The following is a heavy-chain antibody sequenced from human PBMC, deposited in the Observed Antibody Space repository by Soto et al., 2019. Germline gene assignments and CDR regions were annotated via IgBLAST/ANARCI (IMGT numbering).Heavy chain of an antibody. CDR2: IWFDGSDK. V-gene: IGHV3-33*01. Sequence: GGSLRLSCAASGFTFSNYGMHWVRQAPGKGLEWVALIWFDGSDKYYADSVKGRFTMSRDNSKNTVYLQMNSLRAEDTAMYYCARLYCSSPSCYSVGAFEIRGQGTMVTVSS. CDR1: GFTFSNYG. CDR3: ARLYCSSPSCYSVGAFEI. D-gene: IGHD2-2*01. J-gene: IGHJ3*02.